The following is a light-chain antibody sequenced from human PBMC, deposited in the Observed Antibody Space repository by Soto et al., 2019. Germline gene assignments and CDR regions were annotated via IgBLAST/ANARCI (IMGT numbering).Light chain of an antibody. Sequence: KQSPATLSVSPGERATLSCRASQSVDSNLAWYQQKPGQPPRLLIYDASTRATGIPARISGSGSGTEFTLTISSLQSEDFAVYYCQQYNNWRTFGQGTNVDIK. CDR2: DAS. CDR1: QSVDSN. CDR3: QQYNNWRT. J-gene: IGKJ1*01. V-gene: IGKV3-15*01.